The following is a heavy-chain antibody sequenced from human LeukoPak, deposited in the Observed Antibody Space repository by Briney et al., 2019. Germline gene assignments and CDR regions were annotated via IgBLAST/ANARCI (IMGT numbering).Heavy chain of an antibody. D-gene: IGHD2-15*01. CDR3: ARDHLRYCSGGSCFPGLGY. V-gene: IGHV3-33*01. CDR2: IWYGGSSK. CDR1: GFTFSSYG. J-gene: IGHJ4*02. Sequence: TGGSLRLSCAASGFTFSSYGMHWVRQAPGKGLEWVAVIWYGGSSKYYADSVKGRFTISRDTSKNTLYLQMNSLRAEDTAVYYCARDHLRYCSGGSCFPGLGYWGQGTLVTVSS.